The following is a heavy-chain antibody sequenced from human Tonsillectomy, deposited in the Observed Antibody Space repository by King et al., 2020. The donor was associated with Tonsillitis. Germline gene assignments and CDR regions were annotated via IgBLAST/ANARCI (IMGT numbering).Heavy chain of an antibody. D-gene: IGHD4-23*01. V-gene: IGHV3-21*01. Sequence: VQLVESGGVLVKPGGSLRLSCAASVFTFSSYSMNWVRRAPGKGLEWVSSISSSSSYIYYEDSVMGRFTISRDNAKNSLYLQMNSLRAEETAVYYCAREGTTVGTYDYWGQGTLVTVSS. J-gene: IGHJ4*02. CDR1: VFTFSSYS. CDR2: ISSSSSYI. CDR3: AREGTTVGTYDY.